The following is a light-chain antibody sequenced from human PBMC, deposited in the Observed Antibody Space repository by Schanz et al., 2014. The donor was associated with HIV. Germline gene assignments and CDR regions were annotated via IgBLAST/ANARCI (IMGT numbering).Light chain of an antibody. CDR3: QSYDNRLSVVV. J-gene: IGLJ2*01. V-gene: IGLV1-40*01. Sequence: QSVLRQPPSVSAAPGQRVTISCTGSRSNIGAGYDVHWYQQVPGTAPTLLIYDNNHRPSGVPDRFSGSKSGTSASLAITGLQAEDEADYYCQSYDNRLSVVVFGGGTKLTVL. CDR2: DNN. CDR1: RSNIGAGYD.